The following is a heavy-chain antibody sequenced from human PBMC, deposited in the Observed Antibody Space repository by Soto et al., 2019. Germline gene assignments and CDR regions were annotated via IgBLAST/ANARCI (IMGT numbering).Heavy chain of an antibody. D-gene: IGHD4-17*01. Sequence: EVYLVEAGGGVVRPGGSLRLFCAASGFGFDEYGMSWVRQGPGNGLEWVSTINRHGDSTAYADSVKGRFTISRDNAKNSLYLQMNGLRAEDTAFYYCARDHRWGYLYGDYGDSWGQGTLVTVSS. V-gene: IGHV3-20*04. CDR3: ARDHRWGYLYGDYGDS. J-gene: IGHJ4*02. CDR1: GFGFDEYG. CDR2: INRHGDST.